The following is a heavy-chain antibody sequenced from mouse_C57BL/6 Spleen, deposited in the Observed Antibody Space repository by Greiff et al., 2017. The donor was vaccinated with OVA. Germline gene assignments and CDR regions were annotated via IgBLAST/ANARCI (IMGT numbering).Heavy chain of an antibody. CDR2: ISSGSSTI. J-gene: IGHJ2*01. D-gene: IGHD3-2*02. CDR3: ARRGSSGYEDYFDY. CDR1: GFTFSDYG. Sequence: EVKVVESGGGLVKPGGSLKLSCAASGFTFSDYGMHWVRQAPEKGLEWVAYISSGSSTIYYADTVKGRFTISRDNAKNTLFLQMTSLRSEDTAMYYGARRGSSGYEDYFDYWGQGTTLTVSS. V-gene: IGHV5-17*01.